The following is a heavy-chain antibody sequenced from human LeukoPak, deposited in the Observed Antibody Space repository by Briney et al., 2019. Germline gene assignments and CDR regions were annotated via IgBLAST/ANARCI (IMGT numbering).Heavy chain of an antibody. CDR1: GFTFSSYG. Sequence: PGGSLRLSCAASGFTFSSYGRPWVRQAPGKGLGGISYITGSGSTIYYADSVKGRFTISRDNTKNSLYLQMNSLRAEDTAVYYCARDATYCTNGVCYTRFDYWGQGTLVTVSS. CDR3: ARDATYCTNGVCYTRFDY. CDR2: ITGSGSTI. D-gene: IGHD2-8*01. V-gene: IGHV3-48*04. J-gene: IGHJ4*02.